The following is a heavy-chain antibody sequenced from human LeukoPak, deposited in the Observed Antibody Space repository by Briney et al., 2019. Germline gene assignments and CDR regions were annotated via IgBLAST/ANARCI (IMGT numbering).Heavy chain of an antibody. CDR1: GGSFSSYY. Sequence: PSETLSLTCAVYGGSFSSYYWSWIRQPPGKGLEWIGEINHSGSTNYNPSLKSRVTISVDTSKNQFSLKLSSVTAADTAVYYCARDGIVVVPAAQGYYFDYWGQGTLVTVSS. CDR2: INHSGST. CDR3: ARDGIVVVPAAQGYYFDY. J-gene: IGHJ4*02. V-gene: IGHV4-34*01. D-gene: IGHD2-2*01.